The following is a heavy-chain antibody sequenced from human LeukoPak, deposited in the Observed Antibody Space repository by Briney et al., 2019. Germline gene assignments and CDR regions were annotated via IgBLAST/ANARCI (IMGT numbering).Heavy chain of an antibody. J-gene: IGHJ3*02. CDR2: ISSSSSYI. CDR1: GFTFSSYA. Sequence: GGSLRLSCAASGFTFSSYAMSWVRQAPGKGLEWVSSISSSSSYIYYADSVKGRFTISRDNAKNSLYQQMNSLRAEDTAVYYCARAGGLDRGGAFDIWGQGTMVTVSS. CDR3: ARAGGLDRGGAFDI. D-gene: IGHD3-10*01. V-gene: IGHV3-21*01.